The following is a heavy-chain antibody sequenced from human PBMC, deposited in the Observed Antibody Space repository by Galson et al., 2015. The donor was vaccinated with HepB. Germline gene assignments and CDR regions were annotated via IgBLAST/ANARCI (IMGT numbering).Heavy chain of an antibody. CDR3: ARYPLGYCSGGSCYPGGWFDP. CDR1: GGTFSSYA. CDR2: IIPIFGTA. V-gene: IGHV1-69*13. Sequence: SVKVSCKASGGTFSSYAISWVRQAPGQGLEWMGGIIPIFGTANYAQKFQGRVTITADESTSTAYMELSSLRSEDTAVYYCARYPLGYCSGGSCYPGGWFDPWGQGTLVTVSS. D-gene: IGHD2-15*01. J-gene: IGHJ5*02.